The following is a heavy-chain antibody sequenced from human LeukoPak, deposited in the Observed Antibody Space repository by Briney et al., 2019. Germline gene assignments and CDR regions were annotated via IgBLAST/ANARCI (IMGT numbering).Heavy chain of an antibody. D-gene: IGHD5-18*01. J-gene: IGHJ4*02. CDR1: GIIFSNYW. CDR3: ARGGGYSYGSFDY. V-gene: IGHV3-74*01. Sequence: GGSLRLSCAASGIIFSNYWMHWVRQAPGKGLVWVSRINRDGSSTSYADSVKGRFTISRDNAKNTLYLQMNSLRAEGTAVYYCARGGGYSYGSFDYWGQGTLVTVSS. CDR2: INRDGSST.